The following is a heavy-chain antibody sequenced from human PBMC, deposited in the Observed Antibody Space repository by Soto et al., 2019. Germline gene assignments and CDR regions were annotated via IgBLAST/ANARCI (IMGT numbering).Heavy chain of an antibody. CDR3: ARGSAATLTDYYYYGMDV. D-gene: IGHD2-15*01. V-gene: IGHV3-30-3*01. J-gene: IGHJ6*02. CDR1: GFTFSSYA. CDR2: ISYDGSNK. Sequence: QVQLVESGGGVVQPGRSLRLSCAASGFTFSSYAMHWVRQAPGKGLEWVAVISYDGSNKYYADSVKGRFTISRDNSKNTLYLQMNSLRAEDTAVYYCARGSAATLTDYYYYGMDVWGQGTTVTVSS.